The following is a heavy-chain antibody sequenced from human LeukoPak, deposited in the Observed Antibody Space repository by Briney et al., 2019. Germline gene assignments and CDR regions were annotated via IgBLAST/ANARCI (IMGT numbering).Heavy chain of an antibody. Sequence: GASVKVSCKASGYTFTSDDINWVRQATGQGLEWMGRIIPIFGTANYAQKFQGRVTITTDESTSTAYMELSSLRSEDTAVYYCARDQGIAVAGNNWFDPWGQGTLVTVSS. J-gene: IGHJ5*02. D-gene: IGHD6-19*01. V-gene: IGHV1-69*05. CDR3: ARDQGIAVAGNNWFDP. CDR2: IIPIFGTA. CDR1: GYTFTSDD.